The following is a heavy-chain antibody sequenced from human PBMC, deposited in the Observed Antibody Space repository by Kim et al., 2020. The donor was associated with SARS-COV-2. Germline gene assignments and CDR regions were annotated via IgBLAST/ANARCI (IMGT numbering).Heavy chain of an antibody. D-gene: IGHD5-12*01. J-gene: IGHJ5*02. CDR2: FDPEDGET. Sequence: ASVKVSCKVSGYPVNEFPMHWVRQAPRKGLEWMGRFDPEDGETIVAQKFQGRVTVSEDTSTNTAYLDLRSLKSDDTAVYYCATALGYSDALDPWGQGTLV. V-gene: IGHV1-24*01. CDR1: GYPVNEFP. CDR3: ATALGYSDALDP.